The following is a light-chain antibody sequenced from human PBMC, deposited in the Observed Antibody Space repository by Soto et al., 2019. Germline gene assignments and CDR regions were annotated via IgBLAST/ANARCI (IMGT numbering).Light chain of an antibody. V-gene: IGLV2-14*03. CDR2: DVS. Sequence: QSALTQPASVSGSPGQSITISCTGTSSDIGDYNYVSWYQQHPGKAPKLMIYDVSYRPSGVSNRFSGSKSDNTASLTLSGLQAEDEADYYCSSYTSSTTVVYGGGTKLTVL. CDR3: SSYTSSTTVV. CDR1: SSDIGDYNY. J-gene: IGLJ2*01.